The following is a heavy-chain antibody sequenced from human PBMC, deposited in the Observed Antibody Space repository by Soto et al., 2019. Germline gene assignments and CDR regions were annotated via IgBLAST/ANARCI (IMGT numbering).Heavy chain of an antibody. D-gene: IGHD6-6*01. CDR1: GYTFTSYY. V-gene: IGHV1-46*01. CDR3: ARERRYSSSPDYYDGMDV. J-gene: IGHJ6*02. Sequence: ASVQVSCKASGYTFTSYYMHWVRQAPGQGLEWMGIINPSGGSTSYAQKFQGRVTRTRDTSTSTVYMELSSLRSEDTAVYYCARERRYSSSPDYYDGMDVWGQGTTVTVSS. CDR2: INPSGGST.